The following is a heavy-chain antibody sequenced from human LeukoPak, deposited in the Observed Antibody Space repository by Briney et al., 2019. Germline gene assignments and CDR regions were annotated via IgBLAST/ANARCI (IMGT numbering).Heavy chain of an antibody. D-gene: IGHD4-11*01. CDR2: IYYSGST. V-gene: IGHV4-30-4*08. CDR3: ARDWVTTSGHMDV. Sequence: SETLSLTCTVSGGSISCGDYYRSWIRQPPGKGLEWIGYIYYSGSTYYNPSLKSRVTISVDTSKNQFSLKPSSVTAADTAVYYCARDWVTTSGHMDVWGKGTTVTVSS. CDR1: GGSISCGDYY. J-gene: IGHJ6*03.